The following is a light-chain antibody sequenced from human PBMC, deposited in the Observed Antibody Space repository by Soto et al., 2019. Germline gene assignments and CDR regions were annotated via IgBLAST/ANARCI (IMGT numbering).Light chain of an antibody. V-gene: IGKV3-11*01. CDR3: QQRGTWPT. CDR1: QSVSGY. CDR2: DAS. Sequence: EIVLTQSPATLSLSPGERATLSCRASQSVSGYLAWYQQKPGQAPSLLIYDASSRAKGIPARFTGSGSGTDSSLTIRSLEPEDFAVYYCQQRGTWPTFGQGTKVDIK. J-gene: IGKJ1*01.